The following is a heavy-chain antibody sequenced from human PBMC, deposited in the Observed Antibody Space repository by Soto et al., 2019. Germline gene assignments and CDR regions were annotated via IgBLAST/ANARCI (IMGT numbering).Heavy chain of an antibody. CDR2: ISGSGGST. Sequence: GGSLRLSCAASGFTFSSYAMSWVRQAPGKGLEWVSAISGSGGSTYYADSVKGRFTISRDNAQNTLYLQMDSLRAEDTAMYYWATSGVDSRFYFDCWGQGTPVTVSS. J-gene: IGHJ4*02. D-gene: IGHD3-10*01. CDR1: GFTFSSYA. CDR3: ATSGVDSRFYFDC. V-gene: IGHV3-23*01.